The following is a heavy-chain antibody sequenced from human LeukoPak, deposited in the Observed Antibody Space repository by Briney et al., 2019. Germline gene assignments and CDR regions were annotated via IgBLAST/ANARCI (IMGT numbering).Heavy chain of an antibody. V-gene: IGHV4-34*01. D-gene: IGHD2-2*01. CDR2: INHSGST. Sequence: SETLPLTCAVYGGSFSGYYWSWIRQPPGKGLEWIGEINHSGSTNYNPSLKSRVTISVDTSKNQFSLKLSSVTAADTAVYYCARGRPAEIVVVPAATTPTFDYWGQGTLVTVSS. CDR1: GGSFSGYY. CDR3: ARGRPAEIVVVPAATTPTFDY. J-gene: IGHJ4*02.